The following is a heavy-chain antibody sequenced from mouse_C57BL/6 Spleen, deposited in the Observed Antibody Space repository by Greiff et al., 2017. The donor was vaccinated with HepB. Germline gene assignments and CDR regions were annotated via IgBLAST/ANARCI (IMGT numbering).Heavy chain of an antibody. CDR3: ARDQLRSYYFDY. V-gene: IGHV5-4*01. CDR2: ISDGGSYT. CDR1: GFTFSSYA. D-gene: IGHD1-1*01. J-gene: IGHJ2*01. Sequence: EVNLVESGGGLVKPGGSLKLSCAASGFTFSSYAMSWVRQTPEKRLEWVATISDGGSYTYYPDNVKGRFTISRDNAKNNLYLQMSHLKSEDTAMYYCARDQLRSYYFDYWGQGTTLTVSS.